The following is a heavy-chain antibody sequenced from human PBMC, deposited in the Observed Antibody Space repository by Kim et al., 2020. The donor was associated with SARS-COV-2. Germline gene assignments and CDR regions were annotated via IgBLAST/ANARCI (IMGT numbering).Heavy chain of an antibody. CDR2: ISSSSSII. V-gene: IGHV3-48*02. Sequence: GGSLRLSCAASGFTFSSYSMNWVRQAPGKGLEWVSYISSSSSIIYYADSVKGRFTISRDNAKNSLYLQINSLRDEDTAVYYCAGLGGSPFDYWGQGTLVTVSS. D-gene: IGHD2-15*01. J-gene: IGHJ4*02. CDR3: AGLGGSPFDY. CDR1: GFTFSSYS.